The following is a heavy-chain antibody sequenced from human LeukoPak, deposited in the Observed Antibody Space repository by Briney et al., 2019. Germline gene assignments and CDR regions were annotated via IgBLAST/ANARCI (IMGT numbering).Heavy chain of an antibody. D-gene: IGHD3-22*01. CDR3: ARADSSGTPNLS. CDR1: GYTFTSYG. CDR2: ISAYNGNT. J-gene: IGHJ4*02. V-gene: IGHV1-18*01. Sequence: ASVKVSCKASGYTFTSYGNSWVRQAPGQGLEWMGWISAYNGNTNYAQKLQGRVTMTTDTSTSTAYMELRSLRSDDTAVYYCARADSSGTPNLSWGQGTLVTVSS.